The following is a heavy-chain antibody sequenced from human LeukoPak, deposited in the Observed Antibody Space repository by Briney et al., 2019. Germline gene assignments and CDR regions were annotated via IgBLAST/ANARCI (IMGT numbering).Heavy chain of an antibody. J-gene: IGHJ4*02. CDR3: ARDLRGAAAFDY. V-gene: IGHV3-21*01. Sequence: GGSLRLSCAASGFTFSSYSMNWVRQAPGKGLEWVSSISSSSYIYYADSVKGRFTISRDNAKNSLYLQMNSLRAEDTAVYYCARDLRGAAAFDYWGQGTLVTVSS. CDR1: GFTFSSYS. CDR2: ISSSSYI. D-gene: IGHD1-26*01.